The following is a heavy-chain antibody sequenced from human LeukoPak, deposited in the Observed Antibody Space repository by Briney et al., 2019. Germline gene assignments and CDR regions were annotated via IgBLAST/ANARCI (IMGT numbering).Heavy chain of an antibody. CDR3: TRDRDGDYGMDV. V-gene: IGHV4-4*07. Sequence: SETLSLTCSVSGGSVSSHSWSWIRQPAGKGLEWIGRFSASGSPNYSPSLKSRVTMSEDTSKNQLSLILTSVTAADTAVYYCTRDRDGDYGMDVWGQGTTVTVSS. CDR2: FSASGSP. J-gene: IGHJ6*02. CDR1: GGSVSSHS. D-gene: IGHD4-17*01.